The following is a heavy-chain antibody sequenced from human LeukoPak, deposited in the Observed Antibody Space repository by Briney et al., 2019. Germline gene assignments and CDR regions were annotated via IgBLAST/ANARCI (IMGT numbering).Heavy chain of an antibody. CDR1: GYTFTSYY. D-gene: IGHD3-22*01. Sequence: ASVKVSCKASGYTFTSYYMHWVRQAPGQGLEWMGIINPSGGSTSYAQKFQGRVTMTRDTSTSTVYMELSSLRSEDTAVYYCARGRRITMIVVALDYWRQGTLVTVSS. V-gene: IGHV1-46*01. CDR3: ARGRRITMIVVALDY. J-gene: IGHJ4*02. CDR2: INPSGGST.